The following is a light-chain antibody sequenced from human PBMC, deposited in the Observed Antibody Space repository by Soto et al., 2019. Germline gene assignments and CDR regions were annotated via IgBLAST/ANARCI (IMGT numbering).Light chain of an antibody. V-gene: IGKV3D-20*02. CDR2: DPX. CDR3: HQRSNWPTST. Sequence: EFLFGQSPGTLSLSPGQRASLSCRGTXSVSRSYLAWYEQKPGQPPRLVVXDPXNRATGIPARFSGSGSGKDFTLTISSLEPEDFAVYYCHQRSNWPTSTFGQGTRLEIK. CDR1: XSVSRSY. J-gene: IGKJ5*01.